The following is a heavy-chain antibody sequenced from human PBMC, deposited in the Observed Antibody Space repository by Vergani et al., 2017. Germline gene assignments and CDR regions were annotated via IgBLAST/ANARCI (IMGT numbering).Heavy chain of an antibody. CDR2: ISPKNGDT. CDR3: AHSWNFGRRDWFDS. J-gene: IGHJ5*01. Sequence: QVQLMQSGPVMKKPGGSMKVSCQASESTFSDNNIHWVRQAPAQGLQWMGWISPKNGDTDYLQRFQDRVTMTRDASTKTVYLKMTRLTSDDTAIYYCAHSWNFGRRDWFDSWGPGTLVTVSS. V-gene: IGHV1-2*02. CDR1: ESTFSDNN. D-gene: IGHD1-26*01.